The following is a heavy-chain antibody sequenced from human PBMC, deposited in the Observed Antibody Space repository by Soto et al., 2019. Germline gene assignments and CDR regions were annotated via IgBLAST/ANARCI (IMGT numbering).Heavy chain of an antibody. CDR3: ARSEGYNWNYGGY. Sequence: QVQLQESGPGLVKPSETLSLTCTVSGGSVSSGSYYWSWIRQPPGKGLEWIGYIYYSGSTNYNPSLKSRVTISVDASKNQFSLKLSSVTAADTAVYYCARSEGYNWNYGGYWGQGTLVTVSS. V-gene: IGHV4-61*01. CDR2: IYYSGST. D-gene: IGHD1-7*01. CDR1: GGSVSSGSYY. J-gene: IGHJ4*02.